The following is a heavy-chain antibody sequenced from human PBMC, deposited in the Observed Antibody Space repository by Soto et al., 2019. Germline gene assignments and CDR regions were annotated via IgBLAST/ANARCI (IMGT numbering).Heavy chain of an antibody. CDR1: GYTFTRYG. CDR3: ARDRLGATGDY. CDR2: ISAYNANT. D-gene: IGHD1-26*01. J-gene: IGHJ4*02. V-gene: IGHV1-18*01. Sequence: GASVKVSCKASGYTFTRYGINWVRQAPGQGLEWMGWISAYNANTNYAQKLQGRVTMTTDTSTSTSYMEVRSLRSDDTALYFCARDRLGATGDYWGQGTLVTVSS.